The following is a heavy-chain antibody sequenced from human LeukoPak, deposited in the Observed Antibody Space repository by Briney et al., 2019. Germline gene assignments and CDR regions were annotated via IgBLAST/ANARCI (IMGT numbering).Heavy chain of an antibody. V-gene: IGHV3-9*01. D-gene: IGHD6-19*01. CDR3: AKDTSYGSGWYHVDY. J-gene: IGHJ4*02. CDR2: ISWNSGSI. CDR1: GFTFDDYA. Sequence: PGRSLRLSCAASGFTFDDYAMHWVRQAPGEGLEGVSGISWNSGSIDYADSVKGRFTISRDNAKNSLYLQMNSLRAEDTALYYCAKDTSYGSGWYHVDYWGQGTLVTVSS.